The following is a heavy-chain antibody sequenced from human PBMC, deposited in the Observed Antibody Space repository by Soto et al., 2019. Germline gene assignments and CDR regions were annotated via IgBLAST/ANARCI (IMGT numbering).Heavy chain of an antibody. CDR1: GGSISSGGYY. D-gene: IGHD6-6*01. CDR3: ARDSSSSPFDTVGFDY. V-gene: IGHV4-31*03. CDR2: IYYSGST. J-gene: IGHJ4*02. Sequence: TSETLSLTCTVSGGSISSGGYYWSWIRQHPGKGLEWIGYIYYSGSTYYNPSLKSRVTISVDTSKNQFSLKLSSVTAADTAVYYCARDSSSSPFDTVGFDYWGQGTLVTVSS.